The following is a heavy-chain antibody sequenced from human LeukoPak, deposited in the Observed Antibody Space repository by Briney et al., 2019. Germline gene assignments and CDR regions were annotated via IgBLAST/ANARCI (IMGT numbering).Heavy chain of an antibody. J-gene: IGHJ6*04. CDR1: GFTFSSFA. D-gene: IGHD4-23*01. Sequence: GGSLRLSCAASGFTFSSFAMSWVRQAPGKGLEWVSGIIGYGGNTYYANSVRGRFTMSRDNSMKTLYLQMNSLRAEDTAVYYCAKVAGGLLDVWGKGTTVTVSS. CDR3: AKVAGGLLDV. CDR2: IIGYGGNT. V-gene: IGHV3-23*01.